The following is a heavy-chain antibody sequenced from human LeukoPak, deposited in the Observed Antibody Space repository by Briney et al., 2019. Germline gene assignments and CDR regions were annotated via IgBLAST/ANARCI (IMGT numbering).Heavy chain of an antibody. D-gene: IGHD3-16*01. CDR3: ARTPWGNRGIYYMDV. J-gene: IGHJ6*03. CDR1: GGSISSGDYY. CDR2: IYYSGST. V-gene: IGHV4-30-4*08. Sequence: SQTLSLTCTVSGGSISSGDYYWSWIRQPPGKGLEWIGYIYYSGSTYYNPSLKSRVTISVDTSKNQFSLKLSSVTAADTAVYYCARTPWGNRGIYYMDVWGKGTSVTVSS.